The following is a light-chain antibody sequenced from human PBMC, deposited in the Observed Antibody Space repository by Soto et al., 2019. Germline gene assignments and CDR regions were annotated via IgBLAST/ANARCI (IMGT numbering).Light chain of an antibody. CDR3: LQYNNLPYT. J-gene: IGKJ2*01. Sequence: DIQMTQSPSSLSASIGDRVTFTCQASQDIGTFLNWFHQKPGEAPKLLVYDASNLETGVPSRFSGGGSGTHFAFPITSLQAEDVATYFCLQYNNLPYTFGRGTKLEIK. V-gene: IGKV1-33*01. CDR2: DAS. CDR1: QDIGTF.